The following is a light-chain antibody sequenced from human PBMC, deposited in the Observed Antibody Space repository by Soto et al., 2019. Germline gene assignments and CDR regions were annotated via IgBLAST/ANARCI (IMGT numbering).Light chain of an antibody. Sequence: EIVMTQSPVTLSVSPGERATLSCRASQSVSSSYLAWYQQKPGQAPRLLIYGASSRATGIPDRFSGSGSGTDFTLTISRLEPDDFAVYYCQQYNNWPPWTFGQGTKVDIK. CDR3: QQYNNWPPWT. CDR2: GAS. CDR1: QSVSSSY. V-gene: IGKV3-20*01. J-gene: IGKJ1*01.